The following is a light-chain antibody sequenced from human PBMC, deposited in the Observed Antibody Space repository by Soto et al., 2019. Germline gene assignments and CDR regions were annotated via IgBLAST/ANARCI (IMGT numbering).Light chain of an antibody. CDR3: QQRSNWPPFT. CDR2: DVS. J-gene: IGKJ3*01. CDR1: QSVSSSY. Sequence: EIVLTQSPGTLSLSPGERATLSCGASQSVSSSYLAWYQQKPGQAPRLLIYDVSNRAPGIPARFSGSGSGTDFTLTISSLEPEDFALYYCQQRSNWPPFTFGPGTKVDIK. V-gene: IGKV3D-20*02.